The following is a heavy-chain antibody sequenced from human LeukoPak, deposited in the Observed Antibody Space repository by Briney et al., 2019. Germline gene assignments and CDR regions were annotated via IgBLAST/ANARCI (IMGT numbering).Heavy chain of an antibody. J-gene: IGHJ3*02. CDR1: GFTFSSYW. D-gene: IGHD4-11*01. V-gene: IGHV3-74*01. CDR3: ARDALQSKAFGI. CDR2: ITSDGSST. Sequence: PGGSLRLSCAASGFTFSSYWMHWVRRAPGKGLVWVSRITSDGSSTTYADSVKGRFTISRDNAKNTLYLQMNSLRAEDTAVYYCARDALQSKAFGIRGQGTMVTVSS.